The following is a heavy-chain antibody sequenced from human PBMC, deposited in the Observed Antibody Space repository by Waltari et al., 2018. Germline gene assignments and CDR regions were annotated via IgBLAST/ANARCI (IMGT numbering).Heavy chain of an antibody. Sequence: QVQLVESGGGVVQPGGSLRLSCAASGFTFSSYGMPWVRQAPGKGLEWVAFIRYDGSNKYYADSVKGRFTISRDNSKNTLYLQMNSLRAEDTAVYYCAKDGGYCSGGSCPYYYYYYMDVWGKGTTVTVSS. J-gene: IGHJ6*03. CDR2: IRYDGSNK. CDR3: AKDGGYCSGGSCPYYYYYYMDV. V-gene: IGHV3-30*02. D-gene: IGHD2-15*01. CDR1: GFTFSSYG.